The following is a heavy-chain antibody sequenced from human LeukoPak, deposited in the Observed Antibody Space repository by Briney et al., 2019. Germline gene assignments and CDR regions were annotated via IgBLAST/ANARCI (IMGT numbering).Heavy chain of an antibody. V-gene: IGHV4-4*02. CDR1: GGSISSSNW. CDR2: IYHSGST. Sequence: SETLSLTCAVSGGSISSSNWWSWVRQPPGKGLEWIGEIYHSGSTNYNPSLKSRVTISVDTSKNQFSLKLSSVTAADTAVYYRARLRGSPKIYWGQGTLVTVSS. CDR3: ARLRGSPKIY. D-gene: IGHD1-26*01. J-gene: IGHJ4*02.